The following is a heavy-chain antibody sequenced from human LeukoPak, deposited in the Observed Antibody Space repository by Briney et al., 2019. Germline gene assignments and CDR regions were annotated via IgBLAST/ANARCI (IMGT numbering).Heavy chain of an antibody. V-gene: IGHV4-59*08. D-gene: IGHD3-10*01. J-gene: IGHJ4*02. CDR3: ARGEERGSGTVHFDY. Sequence: SETLSLTCSVSGDSISSFYWSWIRQPPGRGLEWIAYIHNSGDTNYNPSLKSRVTISVDMSKNQFSLKLTSVTAADTAVYYCARGEERGSGTVHFDYWGQGTLVTVSS. CDR2: IHNSGDT. CDR1: GDSISSFY.